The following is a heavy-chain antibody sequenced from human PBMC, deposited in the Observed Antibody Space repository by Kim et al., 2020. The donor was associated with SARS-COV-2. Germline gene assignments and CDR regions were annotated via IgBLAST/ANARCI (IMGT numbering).Heavy chain of an antibody. J-gene: IGHJ4*02. CDR2: IYYGGST. CDR3: ATSYSNSNFDY. V-gene: IGHV4-59*01. Sequence: SETLSLTCTVSGGSISRYYCNWIRQPPGKELEWLGNIYYGGSTNHNPSLKSRVTISVDTSKHQFSLRLSSVTAADTAVYYCATSYSNSNFDYWGQRTLVTVSS. CDR1: GGSISRYY. D-gene: IGHD6-6*01.